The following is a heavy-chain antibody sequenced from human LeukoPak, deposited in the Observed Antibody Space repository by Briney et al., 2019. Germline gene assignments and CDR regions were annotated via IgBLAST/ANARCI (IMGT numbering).Heavy chain of an antibody. J-gene: IGHJ3*02. Sequence: GASVKVSCKASGYTFTGYYMHWARQAPGQGLEWMGWINPNSGGTNYAQNFQGRVTMTRDTSISTAYMELSRLRSDDTALYYCARASGRYSDAFDIWGQGTMVTVSS. D-gene: IGHD1-26*01. V-gene: IGHV1-2*02. CDR2: INPNSGGT. CDR3: ARASGRYSDAFDI. CDR1: GYTFTGYY.